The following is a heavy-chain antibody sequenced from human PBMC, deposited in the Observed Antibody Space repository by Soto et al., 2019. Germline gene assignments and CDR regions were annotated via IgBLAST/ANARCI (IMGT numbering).Heavy chain of an antibody. D-gene: IGHD1-1*01. Sequence: GGSLRLSCAASGFTFSSYWMSWVRQAPGKGLEWVANIKQDGSEKYYVDSVKGRFTISRDNAKNFLYLQMNSLRAEDTAVYYCARGLLERTRDYWGQGTLVTVSS. J-gene: IGHJ4*02. CDR3: ARGLLERTRDY. CDR1: GFTFSSYW. CDR2: IKQDGSEK. V-gene: IGHV3-7*01.